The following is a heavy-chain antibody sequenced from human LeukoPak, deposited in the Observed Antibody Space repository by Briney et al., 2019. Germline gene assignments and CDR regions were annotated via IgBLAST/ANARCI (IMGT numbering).Heavy chain of an antibody. Sequence: SETLSLTCTVSGGSISSYYWSWVRQPAGKGLEWIGRIYTSGSTSYNPSLKSRVTMSVDTSKNQLSLKLNSVTAADTAVYFCARDPTKPGASDNWFDPWGQGTLVTVSS. J-gene: IGHJ5*02. CDR3: ARDPTKPGASDNWFDP. CDR1: GGSISSYY. V-gene: IGHV4-4*07. CDR2: IYTSGST. D-gene: IGHD1-14*01.